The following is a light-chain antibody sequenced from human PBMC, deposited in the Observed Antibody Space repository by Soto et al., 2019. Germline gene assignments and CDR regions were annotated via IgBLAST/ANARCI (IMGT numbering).Light chain of an antibody. CDR2: GVS. V-gene: IGKV3-20*01. CDR3: GQFVSSPPRT. J-gene: IGKJ1*01. CDR1: QSVGDTF. Sequence: EIVFTQSPGTLSLSPGEKATLSCRASQSVGDTFLSWYQQKPGLAPRLLIYGVSNRATGIPDRFSGSGSGTDFILTISRLEPEDFALYYCGQFVSSPPRTFGQGTRWIS.